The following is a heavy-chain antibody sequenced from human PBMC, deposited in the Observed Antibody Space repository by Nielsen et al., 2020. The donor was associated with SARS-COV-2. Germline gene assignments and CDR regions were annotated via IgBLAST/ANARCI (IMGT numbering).Heavy chain of an antibody. D-gene: IGHD2-21*02. V-gene: IGHV3-43D*03. CDR3: AKDLYGDYAARGIDV. J-gene: IGHJ6*02. Sequence: GSLRLSCAISGFTLDNYDMHWVRQAPGKGLEWVALITWDGFSTHYGDSVKGRFSISRDNSKNSLYLHMSSLKSEDTAVYYCAKDLYGDYAARGIDVWGQGTAVTVSS. CDR2: ITWDGFST. CDR1: GFTLDNYD.